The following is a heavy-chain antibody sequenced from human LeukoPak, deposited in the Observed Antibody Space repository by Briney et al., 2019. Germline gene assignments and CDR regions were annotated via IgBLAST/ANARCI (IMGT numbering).Heavy chain of an antibody. V-gene: IGHV4-30-2*01. CDR1: GGSISSGGYS. Sequence: PSETLSLTYAVSGGSISSGGYSWSWIRQPPGKGLEWIGYIYHSGSTYYNPSLKSRVTISVDRSKNQFSLKLSSVTAADTAVYYCARGPYYYDSSGYIDYWGQGTLVTVSS. CDR2: IYHSGST. D-gene: IGHD3-22*01. J-gene: IGHJ4*02. CDR3: ARGPYYYDSSGYIDY.